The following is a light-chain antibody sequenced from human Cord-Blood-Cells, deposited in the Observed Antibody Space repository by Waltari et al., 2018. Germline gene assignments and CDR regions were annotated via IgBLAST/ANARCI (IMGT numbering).Light chain of an antibody. CDR3: QQYYSTPWT. CDR1: QSVLYSSNNKNY. V-gene: IGKV4-1*01. Sequence: IVMALAPDFLVVSLAEGATINCKSSQSVLYSSNNKNYLAWYQQKPGQPPKLLIYWASTRESGVPDRFSGSGSGTDFTLTISSLQAEDVAVYYCQQYYSTPWTFGQGTKVEIK. J-gene: IGKJ1*01. CDR2: WAS.